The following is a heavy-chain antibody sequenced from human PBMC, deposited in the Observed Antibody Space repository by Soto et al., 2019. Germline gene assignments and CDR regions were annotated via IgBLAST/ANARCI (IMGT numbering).Heavy chain of an antibody. D-gene: IGHD3-9*01. CDR1: GYAFTSHG. Sequence: QVQLVQSGAEVKKPGASVTVSCKASGYAFTSHGISWVRQAPGQGLEWMGWISASNGNTNYAQKLQGRLTMTTVTPTGTAYMELRSLRSDDTAVYYCARYTKDYPYYNILTGYQPFDYWGQGTLVTISS. CDR3: ARYTKDYPYYNILTGYQPFDY. J-gene: IGHJ4*02. CDR2: ISASNGNT. V-gene: IGHV1-18*01.